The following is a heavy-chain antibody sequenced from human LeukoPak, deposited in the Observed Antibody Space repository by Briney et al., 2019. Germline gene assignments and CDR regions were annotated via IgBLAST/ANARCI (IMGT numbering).Heavy chain of an antibody. V-gene: IGHV1-18*01. Sequence: ASVKVSCKASGYTFTNYGLSWVRQAPGQGLEWLGWISAYNGNTHYAQKFHGRVAMTADTSKSTAYIELRSVRSDDTAVYYCARDGHCRSTICYKSLFDPWGQGTLVTVFS. D-gene: IGHD2-2*02. J-gene: IGHJ5*02. CDR3: ARDGHCRSTICYKSLFDP. CDR1: GYTFTNYG. CDR2: ISAYNGNT.